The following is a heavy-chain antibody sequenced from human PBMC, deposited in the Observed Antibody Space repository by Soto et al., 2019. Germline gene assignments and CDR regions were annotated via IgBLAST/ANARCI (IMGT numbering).Heavy chain of an antibody. D-gene: IGHD4-4*01. V-gene: IGHV1-69*02. CDR1: GGTFSSYM. Sequence: QVQLVQSGAEVKKPGSSVKISCKASGGTFSSYMISWVRQAPGQGLEWMGKITPFLNITDYAQSFQGRVTTTADKSTTTAYMELSMLRSEASAVYYSANILRTIDNYQYLYGIDIGGQGTTVTVSS. CDR2: ITPFLNIT. CDR3: ANILRTIDNYQYLYGIDI. J-gene: IGHJ6*02.